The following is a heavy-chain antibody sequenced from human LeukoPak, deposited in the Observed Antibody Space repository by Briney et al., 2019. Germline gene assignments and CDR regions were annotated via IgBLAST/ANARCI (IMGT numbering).Heavy chain of an antibody. V-gene: IGHV1-18*01. Sequence: ASVKVSCKASGYTFTSYGISWVRQAPGQGPEWMGWISAYNGNTNFAQQLQGRVTMTTDTSTSTAYMELRSLTSDDTAVYYCAREAGYSSSWYGNWFDPWGQGTLVTVSS. CDR3: AREAGYSSSWYGNWFDP. D-gene: IGHD6-13*01. CDR1: GYTFTSYG. J-gene: IGHJ5*02. CDR2: ISAYNGNT.